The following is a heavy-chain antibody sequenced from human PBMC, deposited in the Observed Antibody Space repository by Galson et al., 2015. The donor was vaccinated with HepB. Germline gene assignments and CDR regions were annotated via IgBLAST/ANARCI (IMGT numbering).Heavy chain of an antibody. J-gene: IGHJ6*02. CDR2: ITYDVSEK. CDR1: GFTFSSYA. V-gene: IGHV3-30-3*01. D-gene: IGHD1-26*01. Sequence: SLRLSCEASGFTFSSYAMHWVRQAPGQGLEWVAVITYDVSEKYYVDSVKGRFTISRDNSKNTLYLQMNSLRAEDTAVYYCARDRGFIGGSSSGDGMDVWGQGTSDTVSS. CDR3: ARDRGFIGGSSSGDGMDV.